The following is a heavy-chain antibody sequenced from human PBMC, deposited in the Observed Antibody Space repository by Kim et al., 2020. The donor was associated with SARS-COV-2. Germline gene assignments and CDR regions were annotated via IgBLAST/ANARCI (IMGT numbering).Heavy chain of an antibody. Sequence: GGSLRLSCAASGFTFSTYWMHWVRQGPGKGLVWVSRIKSDESSTSYADSVKGRFTISRDNAKNTLYLQMNSLRAEDTAVYYCASSVGATTSRPGAFDIWGQGTMVTVSS. J-gene: IGHJ3*02. V-gene: IGHV3-74*01. D-gene: IGHD1-26*01. CDR1: GFTFSTYW. CDR3: ASSVGATTSRPGAFDI. CDR2: IKSDESST.